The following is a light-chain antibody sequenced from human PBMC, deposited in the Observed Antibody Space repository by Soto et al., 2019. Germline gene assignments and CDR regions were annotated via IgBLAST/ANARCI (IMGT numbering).Light chain of an antibody. V-gene: IGKV3-15*01. J-gene: IGKJ2*01. CDR1: QSVSSK. CDR3: QQYNNWPHT. Sequence: EIVLTQSPDTLSLSPGKRATLSCRASQSVSSKLAWFQQKPGQAPSLLIYGVSTRATGVPVRFSGSGSGTEFTLTINSLQSEDFAVYYCQQYNNWPHTFGQGTKVDIK. CDR2: GVS.